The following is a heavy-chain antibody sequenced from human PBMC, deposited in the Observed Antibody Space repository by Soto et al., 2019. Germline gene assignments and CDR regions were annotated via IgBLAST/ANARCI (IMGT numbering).Heavy chain of an antibody. CDR1: GGTFSSYT. CDR2: NIPILGIA. Sequence: QVQLVQSGAEVKKPGSSVKVSCKASGGTFSSYTISWVRQAPGQGLEWMGRNIPILGIANYAQKFQGRVTITEDEATSTAYMKLGSLRTEDTALYYCARGGNSDYYNYGIDVWGQGTTVTVSS. D-gene: IGHD3-16*01. J-gene: IGHJ6*02. V-gene: IGHV1-69*02. CDR3: ARGGNSDYYNYGIDV.